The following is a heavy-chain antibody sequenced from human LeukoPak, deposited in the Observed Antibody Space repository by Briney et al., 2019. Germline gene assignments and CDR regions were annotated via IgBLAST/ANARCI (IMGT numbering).Heavy chain of an antibody. Sequence: GGSLRLSCAASGFGFSSYAMHWVRQAPGKGLEWVAVISHDGTNKYYPDSVEGRFTISRDNSKNTLYLQMNSLRAEDTAVYYCARGGWSIAAGGWFDPWGQGTLVTVSS. V-gene: IGHV3-30*14. D-gene: IGHD6-6*01. CDR2: ISHDGTNK. J-gene: IGHJ5*02. CDR3: ARGGWSIAAGGWFDP. CDR1: GFGFSSYA.